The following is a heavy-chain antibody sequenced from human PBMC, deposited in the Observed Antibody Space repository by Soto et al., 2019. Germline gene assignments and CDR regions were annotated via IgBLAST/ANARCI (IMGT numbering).Heavy chain of an antibody. CDR2: IYWDDDK. CDR1: GFSLDTWGVG. D-gene: IGHD2-15*01. CDR3: ARALGSWWSYYFNR. J-gene: IGHJ4*02. Sequence: QITLKESGPPLVRPTQTLTLTCTVSGFSLDTWGVGVGWIRQSPGKAPEWLALIYWDDDKRYSPSLKNRLTRTQHTSKNQVVLTVTNMGPVDTVTYDWARALGSWWSYYFNRSGQGNLVTVSS. V-gene: IGHV2-5*02.